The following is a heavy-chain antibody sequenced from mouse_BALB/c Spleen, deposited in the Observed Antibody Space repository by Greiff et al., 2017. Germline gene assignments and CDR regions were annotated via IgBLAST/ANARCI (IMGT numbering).Heavy chain of an antibody. D-gene: IGHD1-1*01. CDR2: ISSGGST. V-gene: IGHV5-6-5*01. J-gene: IGHJ1*01. Sequence: EVMLVESGGGLVKPGGSLKLSCAASGFTFSSYAMSWVRQTPEKRLEWVASISSGGSTYYPDSVKGRFTISRDNARNILYLQMSSLRSEDTAMYYCASCITTVVARWYFDVWGAGTTVTVSS. CDR3: ASCITTVVARWYFDV. CDR1: GFTFSSYA.